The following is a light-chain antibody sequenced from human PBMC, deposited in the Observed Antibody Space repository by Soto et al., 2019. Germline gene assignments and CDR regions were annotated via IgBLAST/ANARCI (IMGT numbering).Light chain of an antibody. V-gene: IGKV1D-12*01. CDR2: TTS. J-gene: IGKJ4*01. CDR1: QGINNW. Sequence: DIQMTQSPSSVSASVGDRVTITCRASQGINNWLAWYQQKPGKAPKILIYTTSNLQSGNQSRSSGSGSGTDFSLTISSLQPEDSATYYCQQANSFPLTFGGGTKVAIK. CDR3: QQANSFPLT.